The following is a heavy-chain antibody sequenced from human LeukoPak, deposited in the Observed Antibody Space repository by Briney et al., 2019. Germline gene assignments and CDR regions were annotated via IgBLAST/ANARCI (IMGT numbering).Heavy chain of an antibody. CDR3: ARDGYSSGLGGPKNWFDP. J-gene: IGHJ5*02. V-gene: IGHV4-30-4*01. CDR1: GGSISSDYY. CDR2: VYYTGIT. D-gene: IGHD6-19*01. Sequence: PSETLSLTCTVSGGSISSDYYWSWIRQSPGKGLEWIGYVYYTGITDYNPSLKSRVTISVDTSKNQFSLEFSSVTAADTAVYYCARDGYSSGLGGPKNWFDPWGQGTLVTVSS.